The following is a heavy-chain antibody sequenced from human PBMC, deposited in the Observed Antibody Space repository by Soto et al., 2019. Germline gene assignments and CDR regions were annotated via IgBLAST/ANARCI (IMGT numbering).Heavy chain of an antibody. CDR2: IYYSGST. D-gene: IGHD5-12*01. V-gene: IGHV4-61*01. Sequence: SETLSLTCTVSGGSVSSGSYYWSWIRQPPGKGLEWIGYIYYSGSTNYNPSLKSRVTISVDTSKDQFSLKLSSVTAADTAVYYCASLYSGYEDWYFDLWGRGTLVTVSS. CDR3: ASLYSGYEDWYFDL. CDR1: GGSVSSGSYY. J-gene: IGHJ2*01.